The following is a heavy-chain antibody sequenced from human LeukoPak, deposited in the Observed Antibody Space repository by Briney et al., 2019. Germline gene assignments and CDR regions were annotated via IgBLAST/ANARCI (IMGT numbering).Heavy chain of an antibody. CDR3: ARDRGIVAPNVGYYLDV. V-gene: IGHV3-66*03. D-gene: IGHD5-12*01. CDR1: GFRVSDYY. Sequence: GGSLRLSCAVSGFRVSDYYMSWVRQAPGKGLEWVGLIRDSGEAFYADFARGRFAISRDESENTLYLQMNSLRVEDTAVYYCARDRGIVAPNVGYYLDVWGRGTTVIVSS. CDR2: IRDSGEA. J-gene: IGHJ6*03.